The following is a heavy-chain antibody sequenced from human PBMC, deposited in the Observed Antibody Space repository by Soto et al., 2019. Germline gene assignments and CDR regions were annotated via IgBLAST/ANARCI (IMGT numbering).Heavy chain of an antibody. J-gene: IGHJ3*02. CDR1: GYTFTSYA. CDR3: ARVRRSGLRFLEWSLDAFDI. D-gene: IGHD3-3*01. V-gene: IGHV1-3*01. Sequence: ASVKVSCKASGYTFTSYAMHWVRQAPGQRLEWMGWINAGNGNTKYSQKFQGRVTITRDTSASTAYMELSSLRSEDTAVYYCARVRRSGLRFLEWSLDAFDIWGQGTMVTVSS. CDR2: INAGNGNT.